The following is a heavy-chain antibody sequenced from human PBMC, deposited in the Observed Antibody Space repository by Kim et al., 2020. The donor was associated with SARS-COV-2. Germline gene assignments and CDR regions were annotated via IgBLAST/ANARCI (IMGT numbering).Heavy chain of an antibody. J-gene: IGHJ5*02. Sequence: ASVKVSCKASGYTFTSYYMHWVRQAPAQGLEGMGLINPSCGSTSYAQKFQGRVTMTRDTSTSTVYMELSSLRSEDPAVYYCARGPADNWFDPWGQRTLVTVSS. V-gene: IGHV1-46*01. CDR1: GYTFTSYY. CDR2: INPSCGST. D-gene: IGHD2-2*01. CDR3: ARGPADNWFDP.